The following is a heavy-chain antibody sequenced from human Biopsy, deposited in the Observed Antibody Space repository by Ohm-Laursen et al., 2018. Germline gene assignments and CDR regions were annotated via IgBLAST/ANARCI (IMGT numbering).Heavy chain of an antibody. CDR1: GGSMSDHY. CDR3: GRVRLWRGYGMDV. D-gene: IGHD6-25*01. J-gene: IGHJ6*02. Sequence: SETLSLTCTVSGGSMSDHYWSWLRQTPGKGLEWLGDIYYTGKTTYNPSLESRITISVDTSKNKFSLQLDSMTAADTAVYYCGRVRLWRGYGMDVWGQGTTVIVSS. V-gene: IGHV4-59*11. CDR2: IYYTGKT.